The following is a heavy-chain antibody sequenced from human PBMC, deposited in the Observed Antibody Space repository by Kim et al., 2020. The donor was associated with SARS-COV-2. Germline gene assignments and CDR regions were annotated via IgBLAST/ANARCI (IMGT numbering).Heavy chain of an antibody. J-gene: IGHJ4*02. Sequence: GGSLRLSCAASGFTFSTYAMSWVRQAPGKGLEWVSTINDNGDYTYYADSVKGRFTISRDNSKNTLHLQMSSLRVEDTAIYYCAKTIWWQGVYWGQGTLVTVSS. CDR3: AKTIWWQGVY. D-gene: IGHD2-8*02. V-gene: IGHV3-23*01. CDR1: GFTFSTYA. CDR2: INDNGDYT.